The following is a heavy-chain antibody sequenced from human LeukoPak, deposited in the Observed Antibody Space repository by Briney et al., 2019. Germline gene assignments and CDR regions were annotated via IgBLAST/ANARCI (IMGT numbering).Heavy chain of an antibody. V-gene: IGHV4-59*01. Sequence: SETLSLTCTVSGDSFSYFYWSWIRQPPGKGLEWIGYIYNSGSTNYNPSLKSRVTISLDTSKNQFSLKLSSVTAADTAVYYCARGVVAAAGRTFDFWGQETLVTVSS. CDR3: ARGVVAAAGRTFDF. CDR1: GDSFSYFY. CDR2: IYNSGST. D-gene: IGHD6-13*01. J-gene: IGHJ4*02.